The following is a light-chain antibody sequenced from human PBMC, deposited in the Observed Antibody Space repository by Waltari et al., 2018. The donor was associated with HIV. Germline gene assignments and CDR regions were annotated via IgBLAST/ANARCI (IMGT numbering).Light chain of an antibody. CDR2: NNN. Sequence: QSTLTQPPSVSGAPGQWVTISCTGSSANIGAGHDVRGFQQVPGTAPKLLIYNNNDRPSGVPDRFSGSKSGTSASLAITGLQAEDESDYYCQSYDNSLNGWVFGGGTKLTVL. V-gene: IGLV1-40*01. CDR1: SANIGAGHD. J-gene: IGLJ3*02. CDR3: QSYDNSLNGWV.